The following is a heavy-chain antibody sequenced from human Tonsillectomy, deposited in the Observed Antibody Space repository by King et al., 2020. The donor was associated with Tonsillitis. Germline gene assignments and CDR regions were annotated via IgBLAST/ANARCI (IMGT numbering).Heavy chain of an antibody. J-gene: IGHJ5*02. V-gene: IGHV3-20*04. D-gene: IGHD1-26*01. CDR2: INSDGDST. Sequence: VQLVESGGGVARPGGSLRLSCTASGFTFGDHGMSWVRQRPGKGLEWVSGINSDGDSTAYADSVKGRFSVSRDNAKNSLYLQMDSLRADDTAFYYCARGGRGWFDPWGRGGLVT. CDR3: ARGGRGWFDP. CDR1: GFTFGDHG.